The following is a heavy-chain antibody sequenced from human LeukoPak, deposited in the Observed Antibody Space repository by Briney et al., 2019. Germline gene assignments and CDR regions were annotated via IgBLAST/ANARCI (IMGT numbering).Heavy chain of an antibody. CDR2: ISSSSSTI. D-gene: IGHD2-15*01. CDR1: GFTFSSYS. J-gene: IGHJ4*02. CDR3: AKDLGLAAISKN. Sequence: PGGSLRLSCAASGFTFSSYSMNWVRQAPGKGLEWVSYISSSSSTIYYADSVKGRFTISRDNAKNSLYLQMNSLRAEDTAVYYCAKDLGLAAISKNWGQGTLVTVSS. V-gene: IGHV3-48*01.